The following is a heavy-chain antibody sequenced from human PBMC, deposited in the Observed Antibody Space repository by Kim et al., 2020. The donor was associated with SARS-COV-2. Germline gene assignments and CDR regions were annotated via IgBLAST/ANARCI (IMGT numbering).Heavy chain of an antibody. CDR2: ISAYNGNT. V-gene: IGHV1-18*04. CDR3: ARVVGYCSGGSCYAFDY. D-gene: IGHD2-15*01. CDR1: GYTFTSYG. Sequence: ASVKVSCKASGYTFTSYGISWVRQAPGQGLEWMGWISAYNGNTNYAQKLQGRITMTTDTSTSTAYMELRSLRSDDTAVYYCARVVGYCSGGSCYAFDYWGQGTLVTVSS. J-gene: IGHJ4*02.